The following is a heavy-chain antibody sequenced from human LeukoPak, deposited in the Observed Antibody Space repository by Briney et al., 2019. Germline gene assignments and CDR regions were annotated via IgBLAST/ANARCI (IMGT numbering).Heavy chain of an antibody. Sequence: ASVKVSCKASGYTFTSYDINWVRQATGQGLEWMGWMNPNSGNTGYAQKFQGRVTITRNTSISTAYMELSSLRSEDTAVYYCARAYCSSTSCYKSEQAFDIWGQGTMVTVSS. CDR1: GYTFTSYD. CDR3: ARAYCSSTSCYKSEQAFDI. CDR2: MNPNSGNT. V-gene: IGHV1-8*03. D-gene: IGHD2-2*02. J-gene: IGHJ3*02.